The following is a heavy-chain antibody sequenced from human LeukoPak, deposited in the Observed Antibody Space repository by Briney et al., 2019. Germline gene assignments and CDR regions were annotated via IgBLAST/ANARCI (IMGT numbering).Heavy chain of an antibody. CDR2: ITSSSSYM. D-gene: IGHD6-6*01. CDR1: GFTFSDCN. Sequence: GGSLRLSCAASGFTFSDCNMNWVRQAPGKGLEWVSSITSSSSYMYYADSVKGRFTISRDNAGNSLYLQMNSLRAEDTAVYYCARGGSSSPVISVHWGQGTLVTVSS. V-gene: IGHV3-21*01. J-gene: IGHJ4*02. CDR3: ARGGSSSPVISVH.